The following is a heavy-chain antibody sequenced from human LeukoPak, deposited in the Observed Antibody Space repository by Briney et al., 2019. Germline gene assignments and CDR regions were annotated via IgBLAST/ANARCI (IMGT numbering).Heavy chain of an antibody. CDR2: IYYSGST. CDR3: ARVGGEIDL. J-gene: IGHJ2*01. CDR1: GASINKDY. V-gene: IGHV4-59*01. D-gene: IGHD5-24*01. Sequence: SETLSLTCTVSGASINKDYWSWIRQPPGKGLEWIGYIYYSGSTNYNPSLKSRVTISVDTSKNQFSLKLSSVTAADTAVYYCARVGGEIDLWGRGTLVTVSS.